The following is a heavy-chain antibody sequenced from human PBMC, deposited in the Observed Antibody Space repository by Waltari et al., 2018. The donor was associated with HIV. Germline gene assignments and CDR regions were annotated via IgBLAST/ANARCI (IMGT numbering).Heavy chain of an antibody. CDR1: GYSFTSYW. Sequence: EVQLVQSGEEVKKPGESLKISCKGSGYSFTSYWIGWVRPRPGQRLEWMGIIYPGDSDTRYSPSFQGQVTISADKSISTAYLQWSSLKASDTAMYYCAVYCGGDCFQGDYWYFDLWGRGTLVTVSS. CDR2: IYPGDSDT. CDR3: AVYCGGDCFQGDYWYFDL. V-gene: IGHV5-51*01. J-gene: IGHJ2*01. D-gene: IGHD2-21*02.